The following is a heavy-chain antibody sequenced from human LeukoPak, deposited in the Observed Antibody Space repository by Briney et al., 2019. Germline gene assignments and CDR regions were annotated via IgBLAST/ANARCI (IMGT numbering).Heavy chain of an antibody. Sequence: PSQTLSLTCAVSGGSISSGGYSWSWIRQPPGKGLEWIGYIYHSGSTYYNPSLKSRVTISVDRSKNQFSLKPSSVTAADTAVYYCARSYYYGSGTDAFDIWGQGTMVTVSS. D-gene: IGHD3-10*01. CDR1: GGSISSGGYS. J-gene: IGHJ3*02. CDR2: IYHSGST. CDR3: ARSYYYGSGTDAFDI. V-gene: IGHV4-30-2*01.